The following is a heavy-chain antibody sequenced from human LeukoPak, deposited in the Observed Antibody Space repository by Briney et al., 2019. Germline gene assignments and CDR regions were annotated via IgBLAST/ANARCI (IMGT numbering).Heavy chain of an antibody. D-gene: IGHD6-25*01. CDR3: ARVAAHWFDP. Sequence: SETLSLTCTVSGGSISSSNYYWGWVRQPPGKGLEWIGSIYYGGDTYYNPSLKSRVTISIETVKNQFSLRLSSVTAADTAVYYCARVAAHWFDPWGQGTLVTVSS. CDR1: GGSISSSNYY. V-gene: IGHV4-39*07. CDR2: IYYGGDT. J-gene: IGHJ5*02.